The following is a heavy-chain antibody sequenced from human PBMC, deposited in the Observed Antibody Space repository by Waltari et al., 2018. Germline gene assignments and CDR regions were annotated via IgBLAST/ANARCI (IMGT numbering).Heavy chain of an antibody. CDR1: GGSLSSYY. V-gene: IGHV4-59*01. CDR2: IYYSGRT. J-gene: IGHJ4*02. CDR3: ARGGRVTTRLYYFDY. Sequence: QVQLQESGPGLVQPSETLSLTCTVSGGSLSSYYWSWIRQPPGKGLEWIGYIYYSGRTNYNPSLKSRVTISVDTSKNQFSLKLSSVTAADTAVYYCARGGRVTTRLYYFDYWGQGTLVTVSS. D-gene: IGHD4-17*01.